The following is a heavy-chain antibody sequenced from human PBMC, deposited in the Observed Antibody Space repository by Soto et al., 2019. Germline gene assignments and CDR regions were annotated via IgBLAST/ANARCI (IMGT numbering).Heavy chain of an antibody. CDR2: IFSNDEK. CDR1: GFSLSNARMG. J-gene: IGHJ4*02. D-gene: IGHD3-22*01. CDR3: ARGPEWKWLFRLRYFDY. Sequence: SGPTLVNPTETLTLTCTVSGFSLSNARMGVSWIRQPPGKALEWLAHIFSNDEKSYSTSLKSRLTISKDTSKSQVVLTMTNMDPVDTATYYCARGPEWKWLFRLRYFDYWGQGTLVTVSS. V-gene: IGHV2-26*01.